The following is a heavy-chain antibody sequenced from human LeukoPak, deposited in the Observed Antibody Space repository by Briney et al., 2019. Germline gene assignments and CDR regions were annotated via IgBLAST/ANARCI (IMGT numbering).Heavy chain of an antibody. V-gene: IGHV1-8*02. D-gene: IGHD3-22*01. CDR2: MNPNSGNT. J-gene: IGHJ4*02. CDR1: GYTFTGYY. Sequence: GASVKVSCKASGYTFTGYYMHWVRQATGQGLEWMGWMNPNSGNTGYAQKFQGRVTMTRNTSISTAYMELSSLRSEDTAVYYCARGNGGSGYWLYYWGQGTLVTVSS. CDR3: ARGNGGSGYWLYY.